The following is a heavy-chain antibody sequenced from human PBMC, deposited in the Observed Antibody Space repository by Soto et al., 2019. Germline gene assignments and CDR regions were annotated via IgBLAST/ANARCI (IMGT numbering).Heavy chain of an antibody. CDR3: AFSLLRVTTDFNH. CDR2: ISGSGGRI. CDR1: GFTFSSDA. J-gene: IGHJ4*02. V-gene: IGHV3-23*01. Sequence: GGSLRLDCAACGFTFSSDAISWVRQAPGKGLEWVSGISGSGGRIFYADSVKGRFTISRDNSRNTLYLQMNSLRAEDTAVYYCAFSLLRVTTDFNHLRQATLFTFSA. D-gene: IGHD3-22*01.